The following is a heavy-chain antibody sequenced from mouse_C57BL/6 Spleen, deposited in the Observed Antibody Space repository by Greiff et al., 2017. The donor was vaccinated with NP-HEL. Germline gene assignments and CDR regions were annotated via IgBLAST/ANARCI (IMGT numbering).Heavy chain of an antibody. J-gene: IGHJ1*03. CDR2: IDPANGNT. CDR3: ARDYYGSSYSYWYFDV. Sequence: EVQLQQSVAELVRPGASVKLSCTASGFNIKNTYMHWVKQRPEQGLEWIGRIDPANGNTKYAPKFQGKATITADTSSNTAYLQLSSLTSEDTAIYYCARDYYGSSYSYWYFDVWGTGTTVTVSS. CDR1: GFNIKNTY. D-gene: IGHD1-1*01. V-gene: IGHV14-3*01.